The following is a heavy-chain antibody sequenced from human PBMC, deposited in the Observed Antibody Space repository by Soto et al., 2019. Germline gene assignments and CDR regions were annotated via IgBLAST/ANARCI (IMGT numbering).Heavy chain of an antibody. CDR2: ISGSGGST. CDR1: GFTFSTYA. CDR3: ARLYNWNYVDY. D-gene: IGHD1-20*01. J-gene: IGHJ4*02. Sequence: GGSLRLSCAASGFTFSTYAMNWVRQAPGKGLEWVSGISGSGGSTFYADSVKGRFTISRDNSKSTLYLQMNSLRAEDTAVYYCARLYNWNYVDYWGQGTLVTVSS. V-gene: IGHV3-23*01.